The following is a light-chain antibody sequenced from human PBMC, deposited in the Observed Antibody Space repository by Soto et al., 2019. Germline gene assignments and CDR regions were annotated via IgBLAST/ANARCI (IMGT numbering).Light chain of an antibody. Sequence: DIVMTQSPDSLTVSLGERATINCKSSQSILSSSNNKNYLVWYQQKPGQPPKVLINWASTRESGVPDRFSGSGSGADFTLTITSLQPDDFAIYFCQQSYTAPYTFGPGTKVEIK. CDR1: QSILSSSNNKNY. CDR3: QQSYTAPYT. CDR2: WAS. V-gene: IGKV4-1*01. J-gene: IGKJ3*01.